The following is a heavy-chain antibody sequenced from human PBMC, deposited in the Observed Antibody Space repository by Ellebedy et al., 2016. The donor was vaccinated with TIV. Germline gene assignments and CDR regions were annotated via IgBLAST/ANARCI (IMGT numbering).Heavy chain of an antibody. V-gene: IGHV3-23*01. CDR3: AKSDGDGYPDSVHY. Sequence: GESLKISCAASGFTFSSYAMSWVRQAPGQGLEWVSAISGSGGSTYYADSVKGRFTISRDNSKNTLYLQMNSLRAEDTAVYYCAKSDGDGYPDSVHYWGQGTLVTVSS. D-gene: IGHD5-24*01. CDR2: ISGSGGST. CDR1: GFTFSSYA. J-gene: IGHJ4*02.